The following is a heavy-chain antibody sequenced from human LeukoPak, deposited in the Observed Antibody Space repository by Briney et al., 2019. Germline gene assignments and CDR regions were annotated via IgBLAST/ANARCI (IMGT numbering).Heavy chain of an antibody. Sequence: GGSLRLSCAASGFTFSSYEMNWVRQAPGKGLEWVSYISSSGSTIYYSDSVKGRFTISRDNAKNSLYLQMNSLRAEDTAVYYCARVVSSGYHNWFDPRGQGTLVTVSS. J-gene: IGHJ5*02. D-gene: IGHD3-22*01. CDR2: ISSSGSTI. V-gene: IGHV3-48*03. CDR1: GFTFSSYE. CDR3: ARVVSSGYHNWFDP.